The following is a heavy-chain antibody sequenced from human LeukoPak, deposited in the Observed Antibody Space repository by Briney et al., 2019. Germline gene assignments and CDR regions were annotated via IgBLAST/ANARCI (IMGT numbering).Heavy chain of an antibody. CDR3: TRDRITMVRGVIITLGGDY. V-gene: IGHV3-49*04. D-gene: IGHD3-10*01. CDR2: IRSKAYGGTT. J-gene: IGHJ4*02. Sequence: PGGSLRLSCTASGFTFGDYAMSWVRQAPGKGLEWVGFIRSKAYGGTTEYAASVKGRFTISRDDSKSIAYLQMNSLKTEDTAVYYCTRDRITMVRGVIITLGGDYWGQGTLVTVSS. CDR1: GFTFGDYA.